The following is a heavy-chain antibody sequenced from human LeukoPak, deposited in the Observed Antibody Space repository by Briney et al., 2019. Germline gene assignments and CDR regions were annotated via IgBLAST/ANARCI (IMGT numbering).Heavy chain of an antibody. D-gene: IGHD2-8*01. J-gene: IGHJ6*02. V-gene: IGHV3-23*01. Sequence: GGSLRLSCAASGFTFSAHALNWVRQAPGKGLEGVSAIRGNALSTYYAGSVKGRFTISRDNSKNTLYLQMNSLRAEDTAVYFCAKVIMAATHFYYSGMDVWGQGTTVTVSS. CDR1: GFTFSAHA. CDR3: AKVIMAATHFYYSGMDV. CDR2: IRGNALST.